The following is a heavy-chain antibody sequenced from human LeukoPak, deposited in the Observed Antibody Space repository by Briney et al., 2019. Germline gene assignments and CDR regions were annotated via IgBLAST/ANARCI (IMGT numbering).Heavy chain of an antibody. CDR1: GGTFSSYA. Sequence: PGASVKVSCKASGGTFSSYAISWVRQAPGQGLEWMGGIIPIFGTANYAQKFQGRVTITTDESTSTAYMELSSLRSEDTAVYYCARDQGITGTWKSWGQGTMVTVSS. CDR2: IIPIFGTA. D-gene: IGHD1-20*01. J-gene: IGHJ3*01. CDR3: ARDQGITGTWKS. V-gene: IGHV1-69*05.